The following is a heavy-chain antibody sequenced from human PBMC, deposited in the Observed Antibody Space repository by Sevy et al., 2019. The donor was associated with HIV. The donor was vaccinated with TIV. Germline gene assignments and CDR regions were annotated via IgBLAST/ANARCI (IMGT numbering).Heavy chain of an antibody. CDR2: LRSDVYGGTV. CDR3: TRWKAAQSIFDY. V-gene: IGHV3-49*04. CDR1: GFTFGDYC. D-gene: IGHD6-13*01. J-gene: IGHJ4*02. Sequence: GGSLRLSCTASGFTFGDYCMSWVRQAPGKGLEWVAFLRSDVYGGTVDDAASVGGRFVISRHDSKTIAYLQMNDLKTEDTGVYYCTRWKAAQSIFDYWGQGALVTVSS.